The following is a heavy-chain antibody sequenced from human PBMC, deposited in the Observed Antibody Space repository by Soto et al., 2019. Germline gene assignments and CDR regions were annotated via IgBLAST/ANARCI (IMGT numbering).Heavy chain of an antibody. D-gene: IGHD3-9*01. CDR1: GFTFGDYA. CDR2: IRSKAYGGTT. Sequence: GGSLRLSCTASGFTFGDYAMSWVRQAPGKGLEWVGFIRSKAYGGTTEYAASVKGRFTISRDDSKSIAYLQMNSLKTEDTAVYYCTRDRPSITIFLSYYYYGMDVWGRGTTVTVSS. J-gene: IGHJ6*01. V-gene: IGHV3-49*04. CDR3: TRDRPSITIFLSYYYYGMDV.